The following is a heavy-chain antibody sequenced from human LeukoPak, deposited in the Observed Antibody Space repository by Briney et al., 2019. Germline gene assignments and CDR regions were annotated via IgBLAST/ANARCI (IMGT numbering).Heavy chain of an antibody. Sequence: ASVKVSCKASGGTFSSYAISWVRQAPGQGLEWMGRIIPIFGIANYAQKFQGRVTITADKSTSTAYMELSSLRSEDTAVYYCAIGYCTNGVCPPYDSREKYYFDYCGQGTLVTVSS. V-gene: IGHV1-69*04. CDR2: IIPIFGIA. J-gene: IGHJ4*02. CDR3: AIGYCTNGVCPPYDSREKYYFDY. CDR1: GGTFSSYA. D-gene: IGHD2-8*01.